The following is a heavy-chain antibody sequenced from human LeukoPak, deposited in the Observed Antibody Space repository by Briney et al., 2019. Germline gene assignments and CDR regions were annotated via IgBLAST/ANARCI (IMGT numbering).Heavy chain of an antibody. CDR1: GDSISSYY. D-gene: IGHD2-2*01. J-gene: IGHJ5*02. CDR3: ARGLIVVVPAAGRREWFDP. CDR2: IDTSGST. Sequence: SETLSLTCTASGDSISSYYWSWIRQPAGKGLEWIERIDTSGSTNYNPSLKSRVTMSVDTSKNQFSLKLSSVTAADTAVYYCARGLIVVVPAAGRREWFDPWGQGILVTVSS. V-gene: IGHV4-4*07.